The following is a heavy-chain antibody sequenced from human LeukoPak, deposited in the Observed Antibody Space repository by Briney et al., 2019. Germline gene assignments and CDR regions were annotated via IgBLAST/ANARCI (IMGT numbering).Heavy chain of an antibody. D-gene: IGHD6-19*01. Sequence: PSETLSLTCTLSGGSINSSSYYWGWVRQPPGKGLEWIGSFYYRGSTYYNPSLKSRVTLSVDTPKNQLSLKLRSVTAADSAVYYCAGRPIAFSGGWHSGVDYWGQGIPVIVSS. J-gene: IGHJ4*02. CDR2: FYYRGST. CDR1: GGSINSSSYY. CDR3: AGRPIAFSGGWHSGVDY. V-gene: IGHV4-39*01.